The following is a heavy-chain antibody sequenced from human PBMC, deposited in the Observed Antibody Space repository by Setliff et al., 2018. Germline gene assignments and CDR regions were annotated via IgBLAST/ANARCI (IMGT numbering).Heavy chain of an antibody. V-gene: IGHV3-23*01. CDR2: ISDSGGST. D-gene: IGHD6-13*01. CDR3: AKIVRYSSSWYGPHAFDI. J-gene: IGHJ3*02. Sequence: PGGSLRLSCAASGFTFSSYAMSWVRQTPGKGLEWVSTISDSGGSTYYADSVKGRFTISRDNSKNTLYLQMSSLRAEDTAVYYCAKIVRYSSSWYGPHAFDIWGQGTVVTVSS. CDR1: GFTFSSYA.